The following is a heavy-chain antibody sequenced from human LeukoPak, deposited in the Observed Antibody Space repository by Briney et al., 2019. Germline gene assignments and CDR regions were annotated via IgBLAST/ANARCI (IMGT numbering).Heavy chain of an antibody. Sequence: PGGSLRLSCAASGFPFSNYGMHWVRQAPGKGLEWVAVIWYDGSNKYYADSVKGRFTISRDNLKNTLYLQMNSLRDEDTAVFYCASGSGHWGQGTLVTVSS. J-gene: IGHJ4*02. CDR3: ASGSGH. CDR1: GFPFSNYG. CDR2: IWYDGSNK. V-gene: IGHV3-33*01. D-gene: IGHD2-2*03.